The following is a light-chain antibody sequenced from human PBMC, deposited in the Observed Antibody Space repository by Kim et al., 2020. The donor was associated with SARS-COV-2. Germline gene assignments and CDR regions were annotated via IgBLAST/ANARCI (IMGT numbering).Light chain of an antibody. V-gene: IGLV3-25*03. CDR2: KDS. CDR1: VLPNQY. J-gene: IGLJ3*02. CDR3: QTADSSGFWV. Sequence: VSPGQTARITGSGDVLPNQYTFWYQQKAGQAPVMVIKKDSQRSSGIPERFSGASSETTATLTITGVQAEDEGDYYCQTADSSGFWVFGGGTKLTVL.